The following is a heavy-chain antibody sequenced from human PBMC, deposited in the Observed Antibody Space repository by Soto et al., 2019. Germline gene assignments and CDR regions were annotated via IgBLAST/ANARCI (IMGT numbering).Heavy chain of an antibody. J-gene: IGHJ5*02. V-gene: IGHV1-24*01. Sequence: ASVKVSCKVSGYSLTELSIHWVRQAPGEGLEQMGGYDLEKGETMYAQKFHGRVTMTEDTPADTPYMRLRSRRTEDTPEYYCAIEVERSNQFDPWGQGTMVTVA. CDR3: AIEVERSNQFDP. CDR2: YDLEKGET. CDR1: GYSLTELS. D-gene: IGHD6-13*01.